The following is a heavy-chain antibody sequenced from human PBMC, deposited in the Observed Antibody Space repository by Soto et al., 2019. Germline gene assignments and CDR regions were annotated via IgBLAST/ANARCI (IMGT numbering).Heavy chain of an antibody. CDR3: AREYQPTNWFDP. Sequence: SETLWLTCAVCGGSISSGGYSWCWIRHPPGKGLEWIGYIYHSGSTYYHPSLKSRVTISVDRSKNQFSLKLSSVTAADTAVYYCAREYQPTNWFDPWGQGTLVTVSS. CDR1: GGSISSGGYS. D-gene: IGHD2-2*01. J-gene: IGHJ5*02. V-gene: IGHV4-30-2*01. CDR2: IYHSGST.